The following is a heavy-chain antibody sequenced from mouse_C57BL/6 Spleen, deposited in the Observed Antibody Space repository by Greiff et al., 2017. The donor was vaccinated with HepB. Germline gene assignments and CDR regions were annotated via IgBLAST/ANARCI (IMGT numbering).Heavy chain of an antibody. V-gene: IGHV14-3*01. J-gene: IGHJ3*01. CDR2: IDPANGNT. CDR3: ARGIYYDYDAFAY. D-gene: IGHD2-4*01. Sequence: VKLQQSVAELVRPGASVKLSCTASGFNIKNTYMHWVKQRPEQGLEWIGRIDPANGNTKYAPKFQGKATITADTSSNTAYLQLSSLTSEDTAIYYCARGIYYDYDAFAYWGQGTLVTVSA. CDR1: GFNIKNTY.